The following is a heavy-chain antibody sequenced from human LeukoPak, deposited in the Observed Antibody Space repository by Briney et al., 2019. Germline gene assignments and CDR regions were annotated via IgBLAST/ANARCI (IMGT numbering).Heavy chain of an antibody. J-gene: IGHJ4*02. V-gene: IGHV4-59*01. CDR3: AGDPSRSSERYYFDY. Sequence: SETLSLTCTVSGGSISSYYWSWVRQPPGKGLEWVGYIYYSGSTNYNPSLKSRATISVGTPKNQSSLKLSSVTEADTAVYYCAGDPSRSSERYYFDYWGQGTLVTVSS. D-gene: IGHD6-6*01. CDR2: IYYSGST. CDR1: GGSISSYY.